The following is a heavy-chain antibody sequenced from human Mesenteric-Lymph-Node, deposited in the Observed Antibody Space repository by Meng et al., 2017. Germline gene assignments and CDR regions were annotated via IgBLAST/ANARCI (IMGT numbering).Heavy chain of an antibody. J-gene: IGHJ4*02. D-gene: IGHD1-26*01. CDR2: IDDSGST. CDR3: ARGKQDAWELLAY. Sequence: QGQLQEWGPGLVKPSGTLSPTCGVSGVSISSNIRWTWVRQPPGKGLEWIGDIDDSGSTNYNPSLNSRISISLDKSKNHFSLKVNSVTAADTAVYYCARGKQDAWELLAYWGQGALVTVSS. CDR1: GVSISSNIR. V-gene: IGHV4-4*02.